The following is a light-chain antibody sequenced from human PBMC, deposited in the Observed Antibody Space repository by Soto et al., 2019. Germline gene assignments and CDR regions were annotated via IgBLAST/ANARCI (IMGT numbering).Light chain of an antibody. CDR1: SSDVGAYNY. CDR3: SSFASSNNRV. J-gene: IGLJ3*02. Sequence: QSALTQPPSASGSPGQSVTISCTGTSSDVGAYNYVSWYQQHAGKAPKLVIYEVTKRPSGVPDRFSGSKSANTASLTVSGLQAEDEADYYCSSFASSNNRVFGGGTKLTVL. V-gene: IGLV2-8*01. CDR2: EVT.